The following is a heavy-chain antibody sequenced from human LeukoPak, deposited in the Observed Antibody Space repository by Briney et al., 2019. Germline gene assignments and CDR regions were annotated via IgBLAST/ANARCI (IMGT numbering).Heavy chain of an antibody. V-gene: IGHV4-4*07. J-gene: IGHJ5*02. CDR1: GGSISSYY. CDR2: IYTSGST. CDR3: ARADARITIFGVVIKEINWFDP. D-gene: IGHD3-3*01. Sequence: SETLSLTCTVSGGSISSYYWSWIRQPAGKGLEWIGRIYTSGSTNYNPSLKSRVAMSVDTSKNQFSLNLSSVTAADTAVYYCARADARITIFGVVIKEINWFDPWGQGTLVTVSS.